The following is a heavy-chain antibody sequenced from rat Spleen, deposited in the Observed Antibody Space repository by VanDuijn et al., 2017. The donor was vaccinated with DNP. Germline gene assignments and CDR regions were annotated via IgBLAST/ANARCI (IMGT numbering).Heavy chain of an antibody. CDR3: VRWNSGHFDY. Sequence: EVQLVESGGGLVQPGRSLKLSCAVSGFTFSNHGMAWVRQAPTKGLEWGASISTGGGITYYRDSVKGRFTISRDNAKRSLYLQMDSLRSEDMATYYCVRWNSGHFDYWGQGVMVTVSS. CDR2: ISTGGGIT. V-gene: IGHV5S13*01. D-gene: IGHD4-3*01. CDR1: GFTFSNHG. J-gene: IGHJ2*01.